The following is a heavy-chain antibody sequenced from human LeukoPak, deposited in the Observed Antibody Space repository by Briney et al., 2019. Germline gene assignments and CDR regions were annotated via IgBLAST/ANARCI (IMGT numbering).Heavy chain of an antibody. D-gene: IGHD2/OR15-2a*01. J-gene: IGHJ4*02. V-gene: IGHV1-24*01. CDR3: ATDLFLGMSGDY. CDR2: FDHEDGET. CDR1: GYTLTELS. Sequence: ASVNVSCKVSGYTLTELSMHWVRQAPGKGSEWMGGFDHEDGETIYEQKFQGRVAMTEDTSTDTAYMELSSVRSEDTAVYYCATDLFLGMSGDYWGQGTLVTVSS.